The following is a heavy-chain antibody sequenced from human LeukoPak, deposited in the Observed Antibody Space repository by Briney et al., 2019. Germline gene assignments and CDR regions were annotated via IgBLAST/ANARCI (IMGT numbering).Heavy chain of an antibody. CDR2: INPNSGGT. J-gene: IGHJ4*02. CDR1: GGTFSSYA. CDR3: ARDVTMVRVHQSRNDY. Sequence: ASVKVSCKASGGTFSSYAISWVRQAPGQGLEWMGWINPNSGGTNYAQKFQGRVTMTRDTSISTAYMELSRLRSDDTAVYYCARDVTMVRVHQSRNDYWGRGTLVTVSS. V-gene: IGHV1-2*02. D-gene: IGHD3-10*01.